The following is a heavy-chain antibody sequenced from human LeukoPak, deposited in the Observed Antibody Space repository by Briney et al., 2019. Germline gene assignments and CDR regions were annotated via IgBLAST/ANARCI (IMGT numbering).Heavy chain of an antibody. J-gene: IGHJ3*02. Sequence: KAGGSLRLSCAASGFTFSSYWMHWVRQAPGKGLVWVSRINSDGSSTSYADSVKGRFTISRDNAKNTLYLQMNSLRAEDTAVYYCARDNGRYFDPKGDAFDIWGQGTMVTVSS. V-gene: IGHV3-74*01. D-gene: IGHD3-9*01. CDR1: GFTFSSYW. CDR3: ARDNGRYFDPKGDAFDI. CDR2: INSDGSST.